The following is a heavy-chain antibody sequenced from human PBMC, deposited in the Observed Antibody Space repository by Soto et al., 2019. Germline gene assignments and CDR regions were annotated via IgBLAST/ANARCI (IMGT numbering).Heavy chain of an antibody. J-gene: IGHJ4*02. Sequence: QVQLVQSGAEVKKPGASVKVSCKASGYTFPSYGISWVRQAPGQGLEWMGWISGYNGHTNYAQKLQGRVTMTTDTSTSTYYMELGSLRADDTALYYGERVDYDFCSGHHYYFNYGGQGTLFPVSS. CDR2: ISGYNGHT. V-gene: IGHV1-18*01. CDR3: ERVDYDFCSGHHYYFNY. D-gene: IGHD3-3*01. CDR1: GYTFPSYG.